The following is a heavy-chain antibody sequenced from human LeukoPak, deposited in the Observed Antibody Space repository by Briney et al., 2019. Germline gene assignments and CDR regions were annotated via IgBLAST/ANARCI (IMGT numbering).Heavy chain of an antibody. V-gene: IGHV3-30-3*01. Sequence: PGGSLRLSCAASGFTFSSYAMHWVRQAPGKGLEWVAVISYDGSNKYYADSVKGRFTISRDNSKNTLYLQMNSLRAEDTAVYYCAKDHPNQVWGQGTLVTVSS. J-gene: IGHJ4*02. CDR3: AKDHPNQV. CDR1: GFTFSSYA. CDR2: ISYDGSNK.